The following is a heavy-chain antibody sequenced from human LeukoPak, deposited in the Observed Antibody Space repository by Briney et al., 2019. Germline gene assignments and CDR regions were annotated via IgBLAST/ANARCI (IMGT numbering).Heavy chain of an antibody. V-gene: IGHV1-8*01. CDR3: ARGPPNWGFDY. CDR1: GYTFTSFD. D-gene: IGHD7-27*01. Sequence: ASVRVSCKASGYTFTSFDINWVRHTGQGLEWMGWMSPNSGNTGYALKFQGRVSMTRDTSISTAYMELSSLSSEDTAVYSCARGPPNWGFDYWGQGTLVTVSS. J-gene: IGHJ4*02. CDR2: MSPNSGNT.